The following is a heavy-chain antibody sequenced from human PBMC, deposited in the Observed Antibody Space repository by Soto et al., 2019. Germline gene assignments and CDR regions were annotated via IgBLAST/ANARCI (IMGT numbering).Heavy chain of an antibody. CDR1: GGTFSSYT. D-gene: IGHD4-17*01. V-gene: IGHV1-69*01. CDR2: STPLFGTT. CDR3: ARGPDYGDQGGWLYP. J-gene: IGHJ5*02. Sequence: QVHLVQSGAEVKKPGSSVKVSCKPSGGTFSSYTINWVRQAPGQGLEWVGGSTPLFGTTNYAQKFQGRVTITADLSTSTAYMELVSLRSEDTAVYYCARGPDYGDQGGWLYPLGQGSLVTVSS.